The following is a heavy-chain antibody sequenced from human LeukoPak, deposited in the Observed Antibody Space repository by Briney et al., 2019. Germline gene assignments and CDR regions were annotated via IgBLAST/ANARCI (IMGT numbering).Heavy chain of an antibody. J-gene: IGHJ6*03. Sequence: GGSLRLSCAASGFTFSSYEMNWVRQAPGKGLEWVSYISSSGSTIYYADSVKGRFTISRDNAKNSLYLQMNSLRAEDTAVYYCAGVSRNPSQYYYDSSGYYSYYYYMDVWGKGTTVTVSS. V-gene: IGHV3-48*03. D-gene: IGHD3-22*01. CDR1: GFTFSSYE. CDR2: ISSSGSTI. CDR3: AGVSRNPSQYYYDSSGYYSYYYYMDV.